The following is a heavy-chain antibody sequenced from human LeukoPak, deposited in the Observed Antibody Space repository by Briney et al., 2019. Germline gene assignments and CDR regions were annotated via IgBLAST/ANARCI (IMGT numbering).Heavy chain of an antibody. V-gene: IGHV3-30*02. CDR2: IQYDGGNR. J-gene: IGHJ4*02. D-gene: IGHD3-22*01. CDR3: AKERSGLDY. Sequence: GGSLRLSCAASGFTFSNYGLHWVRQAPGKGLEWVAFIQYDGGNRYYADSVKGRFTVSRDNSKNPLYLQMSSLRPEDTAVYYCAKERSGLDYWGQGTLVTVSS. CDR1: GFTFSNYG.